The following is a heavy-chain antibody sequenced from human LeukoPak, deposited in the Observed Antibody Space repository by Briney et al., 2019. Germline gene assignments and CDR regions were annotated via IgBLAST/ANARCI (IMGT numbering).Heavy chain of an antibody. D-gene: IGHD2-21*01. CDR1: GGTFSSYT. Sequence: SVKVSCKASGGTFSSYTISWVRQAPGQGLEWMGRIIPILGIANYAQKFQGRVTITADKSTSTAYMELSSLRSEDTAVYYCAGGLAYCGGDCYSGVGYWGQGTLVTVSS. CDR3: AGGLAYCGGDCYSGVGY. CDR2: IIPILGIA. V-gene: IGHV1-69*02. J-gene: IGHJ4*02.